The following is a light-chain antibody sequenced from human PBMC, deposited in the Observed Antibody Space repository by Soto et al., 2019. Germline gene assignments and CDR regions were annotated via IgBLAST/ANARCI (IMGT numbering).Light chain of an antibody. CDR2: EVS. Sequence: QSVLTQPASVSGSPGQSITISYTGTSSDVGSYNYVSWYQQHPGKAPKLMIYEVSDRPSGISSRFSASKSGNTASLTISGLQTDDEADYYCSSYTISCTLFGTGTKVTVL. CDR1: SSDVGSYNY. J-gene: IGLJ1*01. V-gene: IGLV2-14*01. CDR3: SSYTISCTL.